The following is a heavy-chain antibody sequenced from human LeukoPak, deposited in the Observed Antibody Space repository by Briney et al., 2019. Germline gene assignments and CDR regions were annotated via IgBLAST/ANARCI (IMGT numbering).Heavy chain of an antibody. CDR3: ASSNGGTYWPRFDC. Sequence: GGSLRLSCAASGFTFCSYWMSWVCQAPGKGLGWVAHIKQDGGEIYYVDSVKGRFTISRDNAKNSLYLQMIGVTAEDTAVYYCASSNGGTYWPRFDCWGQGALVTVSS. D-gene: IGHD1-26*01. J-gene: IGHJ4*02. CDR2: IKQDGGEI. V-gene: IGHV3-7*01. CDR1: GFTFCSYW.